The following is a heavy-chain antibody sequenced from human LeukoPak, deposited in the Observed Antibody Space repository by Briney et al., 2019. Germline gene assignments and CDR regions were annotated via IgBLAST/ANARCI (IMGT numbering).Heavy chain of an antibody. J-gene: IGHJ4*02. CDR1: GYTFGSYG. CDR2: ISPNNGDI. D-gene: IGHD6-13*01. V-gene: IGHV1-18*01. CDR3: ARAPPGMTMGPGDY. Sequence: ASVKVSCKASGYTFGSYGVTWVRQAPGQGLEWMGWISPNNGDIVYAQKLQGRVTLTIETSTTTASMEVSSLRSDDTAMYYCARAPPGMTMGPGDYWGQGTLVIVSS.